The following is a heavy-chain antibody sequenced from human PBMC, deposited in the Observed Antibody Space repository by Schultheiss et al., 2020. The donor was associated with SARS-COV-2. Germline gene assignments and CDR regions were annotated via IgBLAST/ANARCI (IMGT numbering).Heavy chain of an antibody. D-gene: IGHD3-10*01. Sequence: SETLSLTCTVSGGSISSYYWSWIRQPPGKGLEWIGYIYYSGSTNYNPSLKSRVTISVDKSKNQFSLKLSSVTPEDTAVYFCARGAFWFGEPSGFDFWGQGTLVTVSS. V-gene: IGHV4-59*12. CDR1: GGSISSYY. J-gene: IGHJ4*02. CDR3: ARGAFWFGEPSGFDF. CDR2: IYYSGST.